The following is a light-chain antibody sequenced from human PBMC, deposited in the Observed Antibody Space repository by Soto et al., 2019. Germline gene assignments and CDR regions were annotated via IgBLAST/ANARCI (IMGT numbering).Light chain of an antibody. V-gene: IGKV1-5*03. CDR1: QTIDSW. Sequence: DIQMTQSPSTLSASVGDRVTITFRASQTIDSWLAWYQQRPGKPPNLLIYKASTLASGVPSRFSGSGSGTEFTLTINSLQPDDFATYYCQQYHIYSGTFGQGTKVVIK. CDR3: QQYHIYSGT. J-gene: IGKJ1*01. CDR2: KAS.